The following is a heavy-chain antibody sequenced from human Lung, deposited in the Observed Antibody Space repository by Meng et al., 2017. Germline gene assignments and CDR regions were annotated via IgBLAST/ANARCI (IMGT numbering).Heavy chain of an antibody. CDR2: INHSGST. V-gene: IGHV4-34*01. J-gene: IGHJ2*01. Sequence: QVQLQQWGEGRLKPSEPLSLTCAVYGGSFSGYYWSWIRQPPGKGLEWIGEINHSGSTNYNPSLKSRVTISVDTSKNQFSLKLSSVTAADTAVYYCARPKQANWYFDLWGRGTLVTVSS. CDR1: GGSFSGYY. D-gene: IGHD1/OR15-1a*01. CDR3: ARPKQANWYFDL.